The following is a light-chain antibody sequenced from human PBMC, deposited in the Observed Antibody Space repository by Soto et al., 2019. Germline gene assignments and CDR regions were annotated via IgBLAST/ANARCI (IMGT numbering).Light chain of an antibody. CDR3: QQYNNWPLT. CDR2: GAS. CDR1: QSVSSN. V-gene: IGKV3-15*01. Sequence: ETVMTQSPVTLSVSPGDRATLSFWASQSVSSNLAWYQQKPGQAPRLLIYGASTRATGIPVRFSGSGSGTEFTLTISRLQSEDFAVYHCQQYNNWPLTFGQGTKVDIK. J-gene: IGKJ1*01.